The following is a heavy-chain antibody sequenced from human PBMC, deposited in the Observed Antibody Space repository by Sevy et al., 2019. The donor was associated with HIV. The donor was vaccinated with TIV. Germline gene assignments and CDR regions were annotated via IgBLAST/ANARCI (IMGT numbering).Heavy chain of an antibody. J-gene: IGHJ4*02. CDR1: GYSFTSYW. CDR3: ARHHPESITIFGVVILEH. D-gene: IGHD3-3*01. CDR2: IDPSDSYT. V-gene: IGHV5-10-1*01. Sequence: GESLKISCKGSGYSFTSYWISWVRQMPGKGLEWMGRIDPSDSYTNYSPSFQGHVTISADKSISTAYLQWSSLKASDTAMYYCARHHPESITIFGVVILEHWGQGTLVTVSS.